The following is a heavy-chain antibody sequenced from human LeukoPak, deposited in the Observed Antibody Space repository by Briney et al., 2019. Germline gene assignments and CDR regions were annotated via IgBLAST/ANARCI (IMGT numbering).Heavy chain of an antibody. D-gene: IGHD2-2*01. CDR3: ATTSPYCSSTSCYLVH. J-gene: IGHJ4*02. CDR2: ISSSSSYI. Sequence: GSLRLSCAASGFTFSSYSMNWVRQAPGEGLEWVSSISSSSSYIYYADSVKGRFTISRDNAKNSLYLQMNSLRAEDTAVYYCATTSPYCSSTSCYLVHWGQGTLVTVSS. V-gene: IGHV3-21*01. CDR1: GFTFSSYS.